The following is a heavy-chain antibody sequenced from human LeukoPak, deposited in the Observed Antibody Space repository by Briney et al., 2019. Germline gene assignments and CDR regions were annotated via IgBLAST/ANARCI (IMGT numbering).Heavy chain of an antibody. V-gene: IGHV3-23*01. CDR1: GFTFSNYG. CDR3: AKGGHSSSWYSLNY. CDR2: ISGSGGST. Sequence: GRSLRLSCAASGFTFSNYGMHWVRQAPGKGLEWVSAISGSGGSTYYADSVKGRFTISRDNSKNTLYLQMNSLRAEDTAVYYCAKGGHSSSWYSLNYWGQGTLVTVSS. D-gene: IGHD6-13*01. J-gene: IGHJ4*02.